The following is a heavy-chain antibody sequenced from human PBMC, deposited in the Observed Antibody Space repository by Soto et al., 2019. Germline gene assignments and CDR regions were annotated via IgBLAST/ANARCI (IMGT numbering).Heavy chain of an antibody. V-gene: IGHV1-69*01. CDR1: GGTFSSYA. CDR2: IIPIFGTA. D-gene: IGHD2-21*02. CDR3: ARDIPTYCGGDCSDDAFDI. J-gene: IGHJ3*02. Sequence: QVQLVQSGAEVKKPGSSVKVSCTASGGTFSSYAISWVRQAPGQGLEWMGGIIPIFGTANYAQKFQGRVTITADESTSTAYMELSSLRSEDTAVYYCARDIPTYCGGDCSDDAFDIWGQGTMVTVSS.